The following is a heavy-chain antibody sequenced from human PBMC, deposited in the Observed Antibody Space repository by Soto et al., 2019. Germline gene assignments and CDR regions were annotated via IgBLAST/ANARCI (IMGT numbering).Heavy chain of an antibody. V-gene: IGHV3-9*01. CDR2: ISWNSGSI. D-gene: IGHD6-13*01. CDR1: GFTFDDYA. CDR3: AKSLYGVAAAGYQH. Sequence: GGSLRLSCAASGFTFDDYAMHWVRQAPGKGLEWVSGISWNSGSIGYADSVKGRFTISRDNAKNSLYLQMNSLRAEDTALYYCAKSLYGVAAAGYQHWGQGTLVTVSS. J-gene: IGHJ1*01.